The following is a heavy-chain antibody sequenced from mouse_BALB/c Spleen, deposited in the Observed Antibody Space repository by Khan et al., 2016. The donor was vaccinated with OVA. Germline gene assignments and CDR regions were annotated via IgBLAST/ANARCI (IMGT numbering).Heavy chain of an antibody. CDR2: ISPGSGTP. V-gene: IGHV1S41*01. CDR3: AREDYYGSSDYAMDY. Sequence: DLVKPGASVKLSCKASGYTFTSYWINWIKQRPGQGLEWIGRISPGSGTPYYNEMFKGKATLTVDTSSSTAYIQLSSLSSEDSAVYVCAREDYYGSSDYAMDYWGQGTSVTVSS. J-gene: IGHJ4*01. D-gene: IGHD1-1*01. CDR1: GYTFTSYW.